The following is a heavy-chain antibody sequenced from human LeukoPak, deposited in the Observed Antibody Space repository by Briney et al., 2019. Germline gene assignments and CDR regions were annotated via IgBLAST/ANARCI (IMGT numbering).Heavy chain of an antibody. CDR1: GFPFSSYG. D-gene: IGHD3-10*01. CDR2: ISFDGTIM. V-gene: IGHV3-30*18. J-gene: IGHJ4*02. Sequence: GGSLRLSCVGSGFPFSSYGMHWVRQAPGKGLEWVAVISFDGTIMYYEDSVKDRFTISRDNSKNTLYLQMNSLGPEDTAVYYCAKDDLLYSSGSGSPDYWGQGVLVTVSS. CDR3: AKDDLLYSSGSGSPDY.